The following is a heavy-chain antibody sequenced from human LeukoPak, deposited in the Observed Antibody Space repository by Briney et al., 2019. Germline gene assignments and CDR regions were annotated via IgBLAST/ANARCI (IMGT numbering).Heavy chain of an antibody. J-gene: IGHJ4*02. CDR3: AKDLAEHFDY. Sequence: PGGSLRLSCAASGFTFSAYAMSWVRQAPGKGLEWVSGISGRGDSTYYADSVKGRFTISRDSSRSTVYLQLNSLRAEDTAVYYCAKDLAEHFDYWGQGTLVTVSS. V-gene: IGHV3-23*01. CDR2: ISGRGDST. D-gene: IGHD1-14*01. CDR1: GFTFSAYA.